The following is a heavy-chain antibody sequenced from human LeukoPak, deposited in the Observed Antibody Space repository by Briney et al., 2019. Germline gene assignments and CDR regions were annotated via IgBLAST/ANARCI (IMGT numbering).Heavy chain of an antibody. J-gene: IGHJ4*02. CDR1: GFTFSNAW. D-gene: IGHD2-21*02. Sequence: PGGSLRLSCAASGFTFSNAWMSWVRQAPGKGLEWVGRITSKTDGGTTDYAAPVKGRFTISRDDSKNTLYLQMNSLKTEDTAVYYCTTASEYCGGDCYSRFDYWGQGTLVTVSS. V-gene: IGHV3-15*01. CDR3: TTASEYCGGDCYSRFDY. CDR2: ITSKTDGGTT.